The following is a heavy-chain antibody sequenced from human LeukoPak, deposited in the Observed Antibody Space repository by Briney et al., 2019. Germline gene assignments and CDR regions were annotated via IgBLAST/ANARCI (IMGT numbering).Heavy chain of an antibody. J-gene: IGHJ4*02. D-gene: IGHD6-19*01. CDR1: GGSISSYY. CDR2: IYYSGST. V-gene: IGHV4-59*01. CDR3: ARSRRIRIAVAGTGFDH. Sequence: SETLSRTCTVSGGSISSYYWSWLRQPPGKGLEWIGYIYYSGSTNYNPSLKSRVTISVDTSKSQLSVKLSAVTAADSVLYCCARSRRIRIAVAGTGFDHGRRGTGVSVSS.